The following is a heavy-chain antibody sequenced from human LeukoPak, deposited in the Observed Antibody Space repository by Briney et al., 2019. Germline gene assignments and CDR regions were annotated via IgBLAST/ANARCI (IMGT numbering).Heavy chain of an antibody. V-gene: IGHV1-2*06. D-gene: IGHD3-10*01. CDR1: GYTFTGYY. CDR2: INPNSGGT. J-gene: IGHJ4*02. CDR3: ARHPGTAVYSFDY. Sequence: GASVKVSCKASGYTFTGYYIHWVRQAPGQGLEWMGRINPNSGGTNYAQKFQGRVTMTRDTSISTAYMELSRLRSDDTAVYYCARHPGTAVYSFDYWGQGTLVIVSS.